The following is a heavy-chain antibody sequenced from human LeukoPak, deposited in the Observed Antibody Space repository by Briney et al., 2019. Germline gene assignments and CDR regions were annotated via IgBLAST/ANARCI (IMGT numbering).Heavy chain of an antibody. Sequence: PGGSLRLSCAASGFTFSSYGMHWVRQAPGKGLEWVAVISYDGSNKYYADSVKGRFTISRDNSKNALYLQMNSLRAEDTAVYYCAKDLDGDSTYYYGMDDWGQGTTVTVSS. V-gene: IGHV3-30*18. CDR2: ISYDGSNK. D-gene: IGHD4-17*01. CDR3: AKDLDGDSTYYYGMDD. J-gene: IGHJ6*02. CDR1: GFTFSSYG.